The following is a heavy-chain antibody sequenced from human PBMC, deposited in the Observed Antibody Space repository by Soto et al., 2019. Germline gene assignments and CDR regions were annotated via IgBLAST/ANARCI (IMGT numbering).Heavy chain of an antibody. D-gene: IGHD2-15*01. V-gene: IGHV3-64*01. CDR3: VRGNCSGGSCYSDY. J-gene: IGHJ4*02. CDR2: ISSNGGST. CDR1: GFTFSSYA. Sequence: GGSLRLSCAASGFTFSSYAMHWVRQAPGKGLEYVSGISSNGGSTYYANSVKGRFTISRDNSKNTLYLQMGSLRGEDMAVYYCVRGNCSGGSCYSDYWGQGTLVTVSS.